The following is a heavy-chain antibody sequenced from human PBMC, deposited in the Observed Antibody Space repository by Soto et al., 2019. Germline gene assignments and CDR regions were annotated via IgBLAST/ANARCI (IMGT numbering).Heavy chain of an antibody. J-gene: IGHJ4*02. D-gene: IGHD3-22*01. CDR3: SRRVDQRHFDSSGHYD. V-gene: IGHV3-73*01. CDR2: IRTRANAYTT. Sequence: GGSLRLSCAASGFTFNDSAIHWVRQASGKGLEWVGRIRTRANAYTTVYAASVKGRFTISRDDSKKTAYLQMSGLKTEDTAVYYCSRRVDQRHFDSSGHYDWGQGTLVTVSS. CDR1: GFTFNDSA.